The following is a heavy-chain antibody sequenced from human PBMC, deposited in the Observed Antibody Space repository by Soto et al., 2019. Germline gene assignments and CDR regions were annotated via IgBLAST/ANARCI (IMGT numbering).Heavy chain of an antibody. V-gene: IGHV4-31*03. Sequence: SETLSLTCTVSGGSISSGGYYWSWIRQHPGKGLEWIGYIYYSGSTYYNPSLKSRVTISVDTSKNQFSLKLSSVTAADTAVYYCARATLYCSGGSCNAFDIWGQGTMVTVSS. CDR3: ARATLYCSGGSCNAFDI. D-gene: IGHD2-15*01. CDR2: IYYSGST. J-gene: IGHJ3*02. CDR1: GGSISSGGYY.